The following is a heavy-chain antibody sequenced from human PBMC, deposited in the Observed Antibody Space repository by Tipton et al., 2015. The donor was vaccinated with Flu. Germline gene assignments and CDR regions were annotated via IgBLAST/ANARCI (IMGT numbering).Heavy chain of an antibody. D-gene: IGHD6-13*01. CDR2: INHSGST. CDR3: ARQGYSSSWYAVGGYYYYTDV. V-gene: IGHV4-34*01. J-gene: IGHJ6*03. CDR1: GGSFSGYY. Sequence: TLSLTCAVYGGSFSGYYWSWIRQPPGKGLEWIGEINHSGSTNYNPSLKSRVTISVDTSKNQFSLKLSSVTAADTAVYYCARQGYSSSWYAVGGYYYYTDVWGKGTTVTVSS.